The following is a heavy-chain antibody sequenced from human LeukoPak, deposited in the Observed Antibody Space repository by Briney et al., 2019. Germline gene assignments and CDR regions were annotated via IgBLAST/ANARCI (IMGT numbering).Heavy chain of an antibody. V-gene: IGHV1-2*06. CDR1: GYTFTGYY. J-gene: IGHJ3*02. CDR2: INPNSGDT. Sequence: ASVKVSCKASGYTFTGYYMHWVRQAPGQGLEWMGRINPNSGDTNYAQKFQGRVTMTRDTSISTAYMELSRLRSDDTAVYYCAGTRPLLEWSEGAFDIWGQGTMVTVSS. CDR3: AGTRPLLEWSEGAFDI. D-gene: IGHD3-3*01.